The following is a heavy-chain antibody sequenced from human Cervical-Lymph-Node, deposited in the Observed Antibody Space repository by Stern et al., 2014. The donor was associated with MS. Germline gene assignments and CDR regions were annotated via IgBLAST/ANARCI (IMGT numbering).Heavy chain of an antibody. V-gene: IGHV5-51*03. J-gene: IGHJ3*02. CDR1: GYSFTNSW. CDR3: ARLASYTGYDYDAFDM. CDR2: IYPGNFDT. Sequence: EVQLVESGADVKKPGESLKISCKASGYSFTNSWIGWVRQMPGKGLEWMGIIYPGNFDTRYSPSFQGQVTISAARSISTPYLQWSSLKASDTAMYYCARLASYTGYDYDAFDMWGQGTRVTVSS. D-gene: IGHD5-12*01.